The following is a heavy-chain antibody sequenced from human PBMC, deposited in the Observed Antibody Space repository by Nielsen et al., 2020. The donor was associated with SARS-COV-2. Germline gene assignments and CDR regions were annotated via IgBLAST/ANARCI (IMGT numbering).Heavy chain of an antibody. CDR3: AKDMGWFGDPTMSYYYGMDV. D-gene: IGHD3-10*01. Sequence: GGSLRLSCRASGFIFTNYAVHWVRQAPGKGLEWVALISHDETEKFYIDSVEGRFTISRDNSKRTVYLQMNSLRAEDTALYYCAKDMGWFGDPTMSYYYGMDVWGQGTTVTVSS. CDR1: GFIFTNYA. CDR2: ISHDETEK. J-gene: IGHJ6*02. V-gene: IGHV3-30*18.